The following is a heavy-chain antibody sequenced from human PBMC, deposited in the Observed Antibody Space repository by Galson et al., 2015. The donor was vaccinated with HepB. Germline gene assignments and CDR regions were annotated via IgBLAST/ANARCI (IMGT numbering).Heavy chain of an antibody. CDR3: ARRAIGYSSRGDGFDL. J-gene: IGHJ3*01. Sequence: QSGAEVKKPGESLRISCQGSGYNFTNYWVTWVRQMPGEGLEWMGKIDPVDSYTNYSPSFQGHVTISTDKSISTAYLQWSSLKASDTAIYYCARRAIGYSSRGDGFDLWGQGTLVTLSS. CDR1: GYNFTNYW. CDR2: IDPVDSYT. D-gene: IGHD6-19*01. V-gene: IGHV5-10-1*01.